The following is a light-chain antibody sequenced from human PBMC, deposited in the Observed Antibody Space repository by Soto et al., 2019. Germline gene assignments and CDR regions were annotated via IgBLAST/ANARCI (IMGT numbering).Light chain of an antibody. J-gene: IGKJ1*01. CDR1: QRIGSY. V-gene: IGKV1-39*01. CDR2: AAT. Sequence: DIQMTQSPSSLSASVGDLVTITCRASQRIGSYVNWYQQKPGKAPKLLIYAATNLEEGVPSRFSGSGSGTDFSLSVSGLQPEDFATYYCQQSYSIPVWTFGHGTKVDIK. CDR3: QQSYSIPVWT.